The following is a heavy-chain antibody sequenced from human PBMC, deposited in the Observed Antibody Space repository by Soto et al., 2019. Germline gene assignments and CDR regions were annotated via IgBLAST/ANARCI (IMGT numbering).Heavy chain of an antibody. CDR1: GGSRSSYY. CDR2: IFFSGFT. V-gene: IGHV4-4*07. CDR3: AITAGKIPTPFDS. J-gene: IGHJ4*02. Sequence: QVQLQESGPGLVKPSESLSLTCTVSGGSRSSYYWSYIRQPAGKGLEWIGRIFFSGFTDYNPSLTSRVTMSVDTSKNQLSLSPSCVTAAYPAMYYCAITAGKIPTPFDSWGQGTLVIVSS.